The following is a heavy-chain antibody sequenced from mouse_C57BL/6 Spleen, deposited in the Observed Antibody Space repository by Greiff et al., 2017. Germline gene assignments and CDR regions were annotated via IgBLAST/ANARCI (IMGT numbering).Heavy chain of an antibody. D-gene: IGHD2-5*01. CDR1: GYTFTSYW. CDR3: ARSGSNLAWFAY. CDR2: IRPNSGST. J-gene: IGHJ3*01. Sequence: QVQLQQPGAELVKPGASVKLSCKASGYTFTSYWMHWVKQRPGQGLEWIGMIRPNSGSTNYNEKFKSKATLTVDKSSSTAYMQLSSLTSEDSAVYYCARSGSNLAWFAYWGQGTLVTVSA. V-gene: IGHV1-64*01.